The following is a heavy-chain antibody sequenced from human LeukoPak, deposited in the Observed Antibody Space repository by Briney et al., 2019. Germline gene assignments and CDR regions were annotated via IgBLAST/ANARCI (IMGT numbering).Heavy chain of an antibody. CDR1: GGSLSTYY. Sequence: PSETLSLTCTVSGGSLSTYYWNWIRQPPGKGLEWIGSTYYRGTTYYNPSLKSRVTISVDTSKNQFSLQLSSVTAADTAVYYCARDWNRYAYWGQGTLVTVSS. D-gene: IGHD1-1*01. J-gene: IGHJ4*02. CDR2: TYYRGTT. CDR3: ARDWNRYAY. V-gene: IGHV4-39*07.